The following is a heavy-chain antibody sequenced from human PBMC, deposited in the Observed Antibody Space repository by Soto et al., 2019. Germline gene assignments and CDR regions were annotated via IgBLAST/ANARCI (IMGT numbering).Heavy chain of an antibody. CDR3: AKGGYSSSFWGMDL. CDR1: GFTFSSYA. CDR2: ISGSGGST. Sequence: PGGSLRLSCAASGFTFSSYAMSWVRQAPGKGLEWVSAISGSGGSTYYADSLKGRFTISRDNSKNTLYLQMNSLRAEDTAVYYCAKGGYSSSFWGMDLRGQGTTVTVS. V-gene: IGHV3-23*01. J-gene: IGHJ6*02. D-gene: IGHD6-6*01.